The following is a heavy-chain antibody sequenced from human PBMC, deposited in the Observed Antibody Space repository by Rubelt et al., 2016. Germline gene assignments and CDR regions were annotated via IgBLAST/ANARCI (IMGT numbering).Heavy chain of an antibody. D-gene: IGHD2-2*01. Sequence: QVQLVQSGAEVKKPGASVKVSCKVSGYTLTELSMHWVRQAPGKGLEWMGGFDPEDGETLYAQKFQARVTVTEDTSPDPAYMELTSLGSEDTAVYYCATGIVVVPAHVPSRDYWGQGTLVTVSS. V-gene: IGHV1-24*01. J-gene: IGHJ4*02. CDR1: GYTLTELS. CDR2: FDPEDGET. CDR3: ATGIVVVPAHVPSRDY.